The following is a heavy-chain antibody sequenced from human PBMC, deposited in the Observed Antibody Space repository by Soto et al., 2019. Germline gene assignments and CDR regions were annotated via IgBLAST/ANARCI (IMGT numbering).Heavy chain of an antibody. Sequence: SETLSLTCTVSGGSIDGSYWSWIRQPPGKGLEWIGYIYYSGSTNYNPSLNSRVTISVDMSKNQFSLRLTSVTAADTAVYYCARDKITGLFDYWGQGTLVTVSS. V-gene: IGHV4-59*12. CDR2: IYYSGST. CDR1: GGSIDGSY. J-gene: IGHJ4*02. CDR3: ARDKITGLFDY. D-gene: IGHD2-8*02.